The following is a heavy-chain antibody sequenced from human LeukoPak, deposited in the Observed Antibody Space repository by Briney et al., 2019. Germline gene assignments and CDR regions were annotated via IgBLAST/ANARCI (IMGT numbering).Heavy chain of an antibody. J-gene: IGHJ4*02. CDR1: GDSITSYY. CDR2: IYYSGST. V-gene: IGHV4-59*01. Sequence: SETLSLTCTVSGDSITSYYWTWIRQPPGKGLEWIGYIYYSGSTNYNPSLKSRDTISVDTSKNQFSLRLSSVTAADTAVYYCARKQGDYWGQGTLVTVSS. CDR3: ARKQGDY. D-gene: IGHD1/OR15-1a*01.